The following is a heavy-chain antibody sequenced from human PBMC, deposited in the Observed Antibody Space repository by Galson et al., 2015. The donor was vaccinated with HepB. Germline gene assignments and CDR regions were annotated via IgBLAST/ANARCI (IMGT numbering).Heavy chain of an antibody. V-gene: IGHV3-48*01. CDR2: ISGSSSVI. CDR1: GFTFSTSS. CDR3: AREDFGVVIVDPYGMDV. D-gene: IGHD3-3*01. Sequence: SLRLSCAASGFTFSTSSMNWVRQAPGKGLEWVSYISGSSSVIYYADSVKGRFTVSRDNARNSLYLQMSSLRAEDTAVYYCAREDFGVVIVDPYGMDVWGQGTTVTVSS. J-gene: IGHJ6*02.